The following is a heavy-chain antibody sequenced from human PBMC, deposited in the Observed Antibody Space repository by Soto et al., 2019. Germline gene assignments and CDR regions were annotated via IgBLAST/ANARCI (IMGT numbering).Heavy chain of an antibody. CDR2: IYYSGST. Sequence: SETLSLTCTVSGGSISSGDYYRSWIRQPPGKGLEWIGYIYYSGSTYYNPSLKSRVTISVDTSKNQFSLKLSSVTAADTAVYYCARATREQLVHIDYWGQGTLVTVSS. D-gene: IGHD6-6*01. V-gene: IGHV4-30-4*01. J-gene: IGHJ4*02. CDR3: ARATREQLVHIDY. CDR1: GGSISSGDYY.